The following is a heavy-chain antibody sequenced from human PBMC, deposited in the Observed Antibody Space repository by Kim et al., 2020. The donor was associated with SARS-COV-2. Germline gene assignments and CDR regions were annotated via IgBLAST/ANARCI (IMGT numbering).Heavy chain of an antibody. CDR3: ARDGALTMFAVATNYYYYGMVA. J-gene: IGHJ6*02. D-gene: IGHD3-3*01. CDR2: ISSSSSYI. CDR1: GFTFSSYS. Sequence: GGSLRLSCAASGFTFSSYSMNWVRQAPGKGLEWVSSISSSSSYIYYADSVKGRFTISRDNAKNSLYLQMNSLRAEDTAVYYCARDGALTMFAVATNYYYYGMVAWGQGTTVTVSS. V-gene: IGHV3-21*01.